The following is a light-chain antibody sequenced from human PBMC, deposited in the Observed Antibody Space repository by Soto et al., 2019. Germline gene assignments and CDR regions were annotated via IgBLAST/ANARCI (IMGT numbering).Light chain of an antibody. CDR2: DVT. CDR3: CSYSGTYTEVV. CDR1: SNNY. Sequence: QSALTQPRSVSGSPGQSVTISCTGISNNYVSWYQQHPGKVPKVNVYDVTLRTSGVSDRFSGSRSGNTASLAISGLRAEDADDYYYCSYSGTYTEVVFGGGTQLNVL. J-gene: IGLJ2*01. V-gene: IGLV2-11*01.